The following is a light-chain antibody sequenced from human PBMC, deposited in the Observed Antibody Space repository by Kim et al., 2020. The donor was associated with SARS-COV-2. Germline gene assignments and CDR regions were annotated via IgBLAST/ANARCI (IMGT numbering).Light chain of an antibody. CDR1: SSDIGGYNF. CDR3: SSFTSSTTLA. CDR2: NVS. J-gene: IGLJ1*01. V-gene: IGLV2-14*03. Sequence: GQSITLSCSGTSSDIGGYNFVAWYQHYPDKAPRLIISNVSERPLGVSNRFSGSKSGNTASLTISGLQAEDEAVYYCSSFTSSTTLALGSGTKVTVL.